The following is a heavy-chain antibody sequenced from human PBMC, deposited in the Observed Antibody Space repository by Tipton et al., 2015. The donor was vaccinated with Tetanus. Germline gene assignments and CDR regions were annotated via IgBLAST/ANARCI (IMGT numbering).Heavy chain of an antibody. V-gene: IGHV4-34*01. CDR2: INHRGST. J-gene: IGHJ5*02. CDR1: GGSFSGYY. CDR3: ARGLNGDYYNWFDP. D-gene: IGHD4-17*01. Sequence: GLVKPSETLSLTCAVYGGSFSGYYWSWIRQPPGKVLEWIGEINHRGSTNYNPSLKSRVTISVDTSKNQFSLKVSSVTAADTAVYYCARGLNGDYYNWFDPWGQGTLVTVSS.